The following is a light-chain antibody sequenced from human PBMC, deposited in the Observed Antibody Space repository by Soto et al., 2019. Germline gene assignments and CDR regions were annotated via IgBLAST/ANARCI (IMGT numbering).Light chain of an antibody. Sequence: QSVLTQPASLSGSPGQSITISCTGTSSDVGGYNYVSWYQQHPGKAPKLMIYEVSNRPSGVSNRFSGSKSGNTAFLTISGLQAEDAPAYYFSSYARTTTYVFGTGTKVTVL. CDR3: SSYARTTTYV. CDR2: EVS. J-gene: IGLJ1*01. CDR1: SSDVGGYNY. V-gene: IGLV2-14*01.